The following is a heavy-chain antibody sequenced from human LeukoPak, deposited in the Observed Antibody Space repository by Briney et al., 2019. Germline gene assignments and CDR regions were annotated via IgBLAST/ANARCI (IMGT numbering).Heavy chain of an antibody. J-gene: IGHJ4*02. CDR3: ARLAYGGDYYFDY. D-gene: IGHD4-17*01. Sequence: SETLSLTCTVSGGSISSYFWTWIRQPPGKGLEWIGYIYYSGSTNYNPSLKSRVTISVDTSKNQFSLKLSSVTAADTAVYYCARLAYGGDYYFDYWGQGTLVTVSS. CDR2: IYYSGST. CDR1: GGSISSYF. V-gene: IGHV4-59*08.